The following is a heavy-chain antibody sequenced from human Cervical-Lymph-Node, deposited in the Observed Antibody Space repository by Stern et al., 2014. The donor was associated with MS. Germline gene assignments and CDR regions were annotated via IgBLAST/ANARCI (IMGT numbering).Heavy chain of an antibody. CDR1: GYTFTSYY. V-gene: IGHV1-46*01. Sequence: QVQLVQSGAEVKTPGASVKLSCQASGYTFTSYYTHWVRQAPGQGLEWMGIINPNGGSTSYAQKFQGRVTMTRDTSTSTVYMEVSSLRSEDTAVYYCAREVAGHRLGMMDVWGQGTSVTVSS. CDR3: AREVAGHRLGMMDV. J-gene: IGHJ6*02. CDR2: INPNGGST. D-gene: IGHD6-19*01.